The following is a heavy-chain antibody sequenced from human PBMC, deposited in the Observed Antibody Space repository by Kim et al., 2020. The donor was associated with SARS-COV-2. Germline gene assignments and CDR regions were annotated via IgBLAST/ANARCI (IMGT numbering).Heavy chain of an antibody. D-gene: IGHD3-10*01. CDR1: GYTFTSYY. Sequence: ASVKVSCKASGYTFTSYYMHWVRQAPGQGLEWMGIINPSGGSTSYAQKFQGRVTMTRDTSTSTVYMELSSLRSEDTAVYYCARDSVGLLWFGESPKGGNYYFDYWGQGTLVTVSS. V-gene: IGHV1-46*01. CDR2: INPSGGST. J-gene: IGHJ4*02. CDR3: ARDSVGLLWFGESPKGGNYYFDY.